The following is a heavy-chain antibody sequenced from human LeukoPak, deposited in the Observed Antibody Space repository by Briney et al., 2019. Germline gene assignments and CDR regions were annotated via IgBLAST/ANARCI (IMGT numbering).Heavy chain of an antibody. CDR2: INHSGST. CDR1: GGSFSGYY. Sequence: PSETLSLTCAVYGGSFSGYYCSWIRQPPGKGLEWIGEINHSGSTNYNPSLKSRVTISVDTSKNQFSLKLSSVTAADTAVYYCARANSSGWYFDYWGQGTLVTVSS. CDR3: ARANSSGWYFDY. V-gene: IGHV4-34*01. J-gene: IGHJ4*02. D-gene: IGHD6-19*01.